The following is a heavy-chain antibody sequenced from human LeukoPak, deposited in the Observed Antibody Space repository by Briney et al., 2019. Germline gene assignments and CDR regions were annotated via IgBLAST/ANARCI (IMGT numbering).Heavy chain of an antibody. CDR1: GFSFSNYW. Sequence: PGGSLRLSCAASGFSFSNYWMSWVRQAPGKGLEWVANIKKDGSENYYVDSVKGRFTISRDNAKNSLYLQMNTLRAEDTAVYYCAKSIQGGTYYSFGYWGQGTLVTVSS. V-gene: IGHV3-7*01. CDR2: IKKDGSEN. CDR3: AKSIQGGTYYSFGY. D-gene: IGHD1-26*01. J-gene: IGHJ4*02.